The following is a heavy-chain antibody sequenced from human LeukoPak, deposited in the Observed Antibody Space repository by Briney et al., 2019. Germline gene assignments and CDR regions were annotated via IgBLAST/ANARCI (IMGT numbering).Heavy chain of an antibody. CDR3: ARGPPFPSGTWYVDQ. CDR2: MYYTGKT. V-gene: IGHV4-59*02. D-gene: IGHD1-14*01. J-gene: IGHJ4*02. Sequence: PSETLSLTCSVSGGSVRTYYCGWIRQPPGKGLEWIGYMYYTGKTYSNPSLKSRVTISVDTSKNQFSLKVSSVTAADTAVYYCARGPPFPSGTWYVDQWGQGTMVTVSS. CDR1: GGSVRTYY.